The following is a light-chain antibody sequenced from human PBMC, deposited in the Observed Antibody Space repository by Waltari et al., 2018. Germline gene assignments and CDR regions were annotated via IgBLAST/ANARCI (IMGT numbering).Light chain of an antibody. V-gene: IGKV3-11*01. CDR3: QQRSNWPGLT. CDR1: QSVSNY. J-gene: IGKJ4*02. Sequence: EIVLTQSTATLSLSPGDRATLSCRASQSVSNYLAWYQQKPGQPPRLLIYGASNRAAGIPDRFSGSGSGTDFTLTISSLDTEDVAVYFCQQRSNWPGLTFGGGTKVEIK. CDR2: GAS.